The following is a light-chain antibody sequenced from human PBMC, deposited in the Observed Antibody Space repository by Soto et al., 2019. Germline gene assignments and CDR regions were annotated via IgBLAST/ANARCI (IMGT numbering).Light chain of an antibody. CDR3: QSYGSRLAGWV. V-gene: IGLV1-40*01. CDR2: GNT. CDR1: SSNIGAGFD. Sequence: QSVLTQPPSVSGAPGQRVTISCTGSSSNIGAGFDVHWYQQLPRTAPKLLVYGNTNRPSGVPDRFSGSKSGTSASLAITGLQAEDDADYCCQSYGSRLAGWVFGGGTKLTVL. J-gene: IGLJ2*01.